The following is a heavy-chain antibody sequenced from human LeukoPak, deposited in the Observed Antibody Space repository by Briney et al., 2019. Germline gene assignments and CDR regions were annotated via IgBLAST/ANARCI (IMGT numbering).Heavy chain of an antibody. Sequence: SETLSLTCTVSGYSISSGYYWSWIRQPPGKGLEWIGEINHSGSTNYNPSLKSRVTISVDKSKNQFSLKLSSVTAADTAVYYCARVNEVVVVPAALEFTWFDPWGQGTLVTVSS. V-gene: IGHV4-38-2*02. CDR1: GYSISSGYY. J-gene: IGHJ5*02. CDR3: ARVNEVVVVPAALEFTWFDP. D-gene: IGHD2-2*01. CDR2: INHSGST.